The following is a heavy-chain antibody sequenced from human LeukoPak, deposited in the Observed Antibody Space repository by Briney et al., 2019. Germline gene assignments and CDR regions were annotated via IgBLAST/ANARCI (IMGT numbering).Heavy chain of an antibody. D-gene: IGHD3-3*01. J-gene: IGHJ4*02. CDR2: IRYDGSNK. CDR1: GFIFSNYS. CDR3: AKDPYDFWSGYDY. Sequence: GGSLRLSCAASGFIFSNYSMHWVRQAPGKGLEWVAFIRYDGSNKYYADSVKGPFTISRDNSKNTLYLQMNSLRAEDTAVYYCAKDPYDFWSGYDYWGQGTLVTVSS. V-gene: IGHV3-30*02.